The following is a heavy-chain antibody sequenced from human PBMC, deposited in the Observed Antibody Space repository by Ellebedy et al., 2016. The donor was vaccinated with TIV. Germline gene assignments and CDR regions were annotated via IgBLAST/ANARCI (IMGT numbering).Heavy chain of an antibody. D-gene: IGHD6-19*01. CDR2: IYYSGST. CDR1: GYSISNGYY. J-gene: IGHJ6*02. V-gene: IGHV4-61*01. Sequence: SETLSLTCAVSGYSISNGYYWGWIRQPPGKGLEWIGYIYYSGSTNYNPSLKSRVTISVDTSKNQFSLKLSSVTAADTAVYYCARVIAVAGTNYYGMDVWGQGTTVTVSS. CDR3: ARVIAVAGTNYYGMDV.